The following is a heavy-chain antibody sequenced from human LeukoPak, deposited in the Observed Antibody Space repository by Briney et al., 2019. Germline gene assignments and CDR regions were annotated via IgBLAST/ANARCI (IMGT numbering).Heavy chain of an antibody. D-gene: IGHD2-21*01. CDR3: AKLGSIVVVGEDAFDI. CDR2: ISYDGSNK. J-gene: IGHJ3*02. CDR1: GFTFSSHG. Sequence: GGSLRLSCAASGFTFSSHGMHWVRQAPGKGLEWVAVISYDGSNKYYADSVKGRFTISRDNSKNTLYLQMNSLRAEDTAVYYCAKLGSIVVVGEDAFDIWGQGTMVTVSS. V-gene: IGHV3-30*18.